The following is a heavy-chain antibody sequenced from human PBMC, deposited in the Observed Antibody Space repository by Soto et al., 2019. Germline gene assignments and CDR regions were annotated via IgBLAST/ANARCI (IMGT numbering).Heavy chain of an antibody. CDR3: ARADSSGWCYDY. V-gene: IGHV4-39*02. D-gene: IGHD6-19*01. CDR2: IYYSGST. CDR1: GGSISSSSYY. Sequence: PSETLSLTCTVSGGSISSSSYYWGWIRQPPGKGLEWIGSIYYSGSTYYNPSLKSRVSISVDTSKNTLYLQMGSLRAEDMAVYYCARADSSGWCYDYWGQGTLVTVSS. J-gene: IGHJ4*02.